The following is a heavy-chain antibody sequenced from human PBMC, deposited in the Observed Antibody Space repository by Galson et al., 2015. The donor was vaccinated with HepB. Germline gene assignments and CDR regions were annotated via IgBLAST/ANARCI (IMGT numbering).Heavy chain of an antibody. Sequence: SLRLSCAASGFTFDDYAMHWVRQAPGKGLEWVSGISWNSGSIGYADSVKGRFTISRDNAKNSLYLQMNSLRAEDTALYYCAKDIGVFGVFAWGQGTLVTVSS. CDR2: ISWNSGSI. D-gene: IGHD3-3*01. CDR3: AKDIGVFGVFA. V-gene: IGHV3-9*01. J-gene: IGHJ5*02. CDR1: GFTFDDYA.